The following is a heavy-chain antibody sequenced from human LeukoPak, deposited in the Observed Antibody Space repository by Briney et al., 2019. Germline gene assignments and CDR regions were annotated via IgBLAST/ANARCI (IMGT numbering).Heavy chain of an antibody. Sequence: KSGGSLRLSCAASGFTFSSYSMNWVRQAPGKGLEWVSSISSSSSYIYYADSVKGRFTISRDNAKNSLYLQMNSLRAEDTAVYYCARSSSWRRDDAFDIWGQGTMVTVSS. CDR2: ISSSSSYI. CDR1: GFTFSSYS. CDR3: ARSSSWRRDDAFDI. J-gene: IGHJ3*02. D-gene: IGHD6-13*01. V-gene: IGHV3-21*01.